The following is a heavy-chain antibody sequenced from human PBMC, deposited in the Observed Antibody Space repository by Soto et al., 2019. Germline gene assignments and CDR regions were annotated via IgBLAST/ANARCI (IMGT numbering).Heavy chain of an antibody. J-gene: IGHJ4*02. CDR2: ISYDGSNK. V-gene: IGHV3-30*03. CDR3: ATDRGGLDY. Sequence: LRLSCAASGFTFSSYVMNWVRQAPGKGLEWVAVISYDGSNKYYADSVKGRFTISRDNSKNTLYLQMNSLRAEDTAVYYCATDRGGLDYWGQGTLVTVSS. D-gene: IGHD2-15*01. CDR1: GFTFSSYV.